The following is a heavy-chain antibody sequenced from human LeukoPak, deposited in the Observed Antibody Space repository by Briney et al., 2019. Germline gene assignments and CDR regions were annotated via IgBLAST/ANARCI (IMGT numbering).Heavy chain of an antibody. J-gene: IGHJ4*02. Sequence: SETLSLTCAVYGGSFSGYYWSWIRQPPGKGLEWIGEINHSGSTNYNPSLKSRVTISVDTSKNQFSLKLSSVTAADTAVYYCAGHWRFGESYFDYWGQGTLVTVSS. CDR2: INHSGST. CDR1: GGSFSGYY. CDR3: AGHWRFGESYFDY. D-gene: IGHD3-10*01. V-gene: IGHV4-34*01.